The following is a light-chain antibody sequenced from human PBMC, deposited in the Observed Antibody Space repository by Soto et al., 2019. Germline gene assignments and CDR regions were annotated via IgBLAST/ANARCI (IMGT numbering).Light chain of an antibody. J-gene: IGKJ1*01. CDR2: KAS. CDR1: QSISSW. CDR3: QQYKSYSWT. V-gene: IGKV1-5*03. Sequence: DIQMTQSPSTLSASVGDRVTITCRASQSISSWLAWYQQKPGKAPKLMIYKASNLESGVPSRFSGSGSGTDFPLAISSLQPDDFATYYCQQYKSYSWTFGQGTKVEIK.